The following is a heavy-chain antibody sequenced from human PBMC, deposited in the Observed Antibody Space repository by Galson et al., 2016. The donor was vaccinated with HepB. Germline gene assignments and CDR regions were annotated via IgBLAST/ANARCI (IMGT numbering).Heavy chain of an antibody. V-gene: IGHV6-1*01. Sequence: CAISGASVSSNTADWHWIRQSPSRGLEWLGRTYYKSRGYTNYGVSVTSRISISPDTSKNQFSLQLNSVTPEDTGLYYCARGPLPPSFGHDCSTWESNVDHWGHGTLVTVSS. CDR1: GASVSSNTAD. D-gene: IGHD3-3*01. J-gene: IGHJ4*01. CDR3: ARGPLPPSFGHDCSTWESNVDH. CDR2: TYYKSRGYT.